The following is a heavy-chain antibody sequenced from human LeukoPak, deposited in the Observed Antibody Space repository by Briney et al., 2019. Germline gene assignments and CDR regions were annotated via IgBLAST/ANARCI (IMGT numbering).Heavy chain of an antibody. CDR1: GFTFSDHY. Sequence: GGSLRLSCAASGFTFSDHYMSWIRQAPGKGLEWVSYISSSGSTINYADSVKGRFTISRDNSKSTLCLQMNSLRAEDTAVYYCAKQLGYCSDGSCYFPYWGQGTLVTVSS. CDR3: AKQLGYCSDGSCYFPY. CDR2: ISSSGSTI. D-gene: IGHD2-15*01. V-gene: IGHV3-11*01. J-gene: IGHJ4*02.